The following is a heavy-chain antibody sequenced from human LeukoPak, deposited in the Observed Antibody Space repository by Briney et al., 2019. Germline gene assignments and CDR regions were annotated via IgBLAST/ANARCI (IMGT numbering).Heavy chain of an antibody. CDR2: ISSSGSTI. Sequence: GGSLRLSCAASGFTFSSYEMNWVRQAPGKGLEWVSYISSSGSTIYYADSVKGRFTISRDNAKNSLYLQMNSLRAEDTAAYYCVRDYYGDYHHWGQGILVTVSS. D-gene: IGHD3-22*01. J-gene: IGHJ1*01. V-gene: IGHV3-48*03. CDR1: GFTFSSYE. CDR3: VRDYYGDYHH.